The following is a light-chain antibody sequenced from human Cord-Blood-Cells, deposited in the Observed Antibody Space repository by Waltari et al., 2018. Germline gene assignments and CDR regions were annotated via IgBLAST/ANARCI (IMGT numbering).Light chain of an antibody. CDR1: QSVLYNSNNKNY. V-gene: IGKV4-1*01. J-gene: IGKJ2*01. Sequence: DIVMTQSPDSLAVSLGERATINCKYSQSVLYNSNNKNYLAWYQQKPGQPPKLLIYWASIRESGVPDRFSGSGSGTDFTLTISSLQAEDVAVYYCQQYYSTPYTFGQGTKLEIK. CDR2: WAS. CDR3: QQYYSTPYT.